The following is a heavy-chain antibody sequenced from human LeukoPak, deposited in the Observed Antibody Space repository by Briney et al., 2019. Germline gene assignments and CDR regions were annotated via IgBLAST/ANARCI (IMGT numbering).Heavy chain of an antibody. CDR3: AGDRSHFDAFDI. Sequence: ASVKVSCKASGYTFTSYYMHWGRLAPGQGLGWMGIINPSGGGTSYAQKFEGRVTMTRDPSTSTAYMELSSLRSEDTAVYYCAGDRSHFDAFDIWGQGTMVTVSS. J-gene: IGHJ3*02. CDR2: INPSGGGT. V-gene: IGHV1-46*01. D-gene: IGHD1-14*01. CDR1: GYTFTSYY.